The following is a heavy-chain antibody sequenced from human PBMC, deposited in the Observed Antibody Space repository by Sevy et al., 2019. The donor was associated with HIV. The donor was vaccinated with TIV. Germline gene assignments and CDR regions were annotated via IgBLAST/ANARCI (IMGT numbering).Heavy chain of an antibody. D-gene: IGHD2-21*02. CDR3: ATTVSCGGDCHFFDP. J-gene: IGHJ5*02. V-gene: IGHV1-69*13. CDR2: IITISGTA. Sequence: ASVKVSCKASGDIFRNFVITWVRQAPGQGLEWMGGIITISGTANNAQKYNGRVTITADEATSTVYMELRSLRSEDTAVYYCATTVSCGGDCHFFDPWGQGTLVTVSS. CDR1: GDIFRNFV.